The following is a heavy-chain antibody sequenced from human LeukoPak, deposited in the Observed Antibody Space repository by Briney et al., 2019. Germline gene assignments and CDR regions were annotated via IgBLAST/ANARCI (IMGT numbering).Heavy chain of an antibody. J-gene: IGHJ6*02. V-gene: IGHV4-34*01. Sequence: GSLRLSCAASGFTVSSSYMSWIRQPPGKGLEWLGEINHRGSTNYNPSLESRVTISVDTSKNQFSLKLNSVTAADTAVYYCAREWELLTAGMDVWGQGTTVTVSS. CDR1: GFTVSSSY. CDR3: AREWELLTAGMDV. D-gene: IGHD1-26*01. CDR2: INHRGST.